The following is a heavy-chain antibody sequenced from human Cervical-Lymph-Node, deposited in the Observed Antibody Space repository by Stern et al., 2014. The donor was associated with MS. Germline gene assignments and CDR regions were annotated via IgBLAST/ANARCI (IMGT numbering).Heavy chain of an antibody. Sequence: ESGPTLVKPTQTLTLTCTFSGFSLSTSGVGVGWIRQPPGKALEWLALIYWDDDKRYSPSLKSRLTIPKDPSKNQVVLTMTNMDPVDTATYYCAHGKQLGIFDYWGQGTLVTVSS. V-gene: IGHV2-5*02. CDR2: IYWDDDK. CDR1: GFSLSTSGVG. D-gene: IGHD6-13*01. CDR3: AHGKQLGIFDY. J-gene: IGHJ4*02.